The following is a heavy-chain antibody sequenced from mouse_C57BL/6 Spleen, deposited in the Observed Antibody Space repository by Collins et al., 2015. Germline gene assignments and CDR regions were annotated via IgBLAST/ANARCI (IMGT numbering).Heavy chain of an antibody. J-gene: IGHJ3*01. Sequence: NMHWVKQSHGKSLDWIGYINPNNGGTTYNQKFKGKATLTVNKSSSTAYMELRSLTSEDSAVYFCARPYYSHLFAYVGPRDSGHCLC. CDR1: N. V-gene: IGHV1-22*01. CDR3: ARPYYSHLFAY. CDR2: INPNNGGT. D-gene: IGHD2-12*01.